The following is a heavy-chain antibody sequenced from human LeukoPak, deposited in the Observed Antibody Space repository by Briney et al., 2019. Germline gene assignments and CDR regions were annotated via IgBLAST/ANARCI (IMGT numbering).Heavy chain of an antibody. J-gene: IGHJ4*02. CDR1: GFTFSSYG. CDR2: ISGSGGST. D-gene: IGHD3-22*01. Sequence: GGSLRLSCAASGFTFSSYGMSWVRRAPGKGLEWVSAISGSGGSTYYADSVKGRFTISRDNSKNTLYLQMNSLRAEDTAVYYCAKWRGSGYYYFDYWGQGTLVTVSS. V-gene: IGHV3-23*01. CDR3: AKWRGSGYYYFDY.